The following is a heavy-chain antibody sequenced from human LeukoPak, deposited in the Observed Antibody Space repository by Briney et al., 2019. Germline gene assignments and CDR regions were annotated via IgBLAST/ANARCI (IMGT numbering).Heavy chain of an antibody. CDR2: IKQDGSEK. D-gene: IGHD6-13*01. Sequence: GGSLRLSCAVSGFSVSGYWMTWVRQAPGKGLEWVANIKQDGSEKNYVDSVKGRFTISRDNAENSLFLQMNSLRVEDTAVYYCAREWQRGIAAAGTRIEGDYWGQGTLVAVSS. J-gene: IGHJ4*02. V-gene: IGHV3-7*01. CDR3: AREWQRGIAAAGTRIEGDY. CDR1: GFSVSGYW.